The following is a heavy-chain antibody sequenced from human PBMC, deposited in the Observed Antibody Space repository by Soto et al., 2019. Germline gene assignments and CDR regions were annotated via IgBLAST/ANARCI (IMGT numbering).Heavy chain of an antibody. CDR2: IYYGGST. Sequence: PSETLSLTCTVSGGSISSYYWSWIRQPPGKGLEWIGYIYYGGSTNYNPSLKSRVTISVDTSKNQFSLKLSSVTAADTAVYYCARAGFFITIFGVVTPDAFDIWGQGTMVPSPQ. CDR3: ARAGFFITIFGVVTPDAFDI. J-gene: IGHJ3*02. V-gene: IGHV4-59*01. D-gene: IGHD3-3*01. CDR1: GGSISSYY.